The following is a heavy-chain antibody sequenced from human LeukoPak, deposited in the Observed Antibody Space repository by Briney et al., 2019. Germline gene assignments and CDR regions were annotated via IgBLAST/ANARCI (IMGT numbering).Heavy chain of an antibody. J-gene: IGHJ4*02. Sequence: SETLSLTCPVSGGSISSYYWSWIRPPAGKGLEWIGRIYTSGSTNYNPSLKSRVTMSVDTSKNQFSLKLSSVTAADTAVYYCARDLVIRGYSGYDAFDYWGQGTLVTVSS. V-gene: IGHV4-4*07. CDR3: ARDLVIRGYSGYDAFDY. CDR2: IYTSGST. D-gene: IGHD5-12*01. CDR1: GGSISSYY.